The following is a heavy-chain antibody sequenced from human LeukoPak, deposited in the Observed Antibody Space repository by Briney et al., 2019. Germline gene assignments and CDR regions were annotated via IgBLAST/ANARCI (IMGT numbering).Heavy chain of an antibody. CDR1: GGSISSGDYY. CDR3: ARDRPVYGDYYTDP. D-gene: IGHD4-17*01. Sequence: SQTLSLTCTVSGGSISSGDYYWSWIRQPPGKGLEWIGYIYYSGSTYYNPSLKSRVTISVDTSKNQFSLKLSSVTAADTAVYYCARDRPVYGDYYTDPWGQGTLVTVSS. V-gene: IGHV4-30-4*08. J-gene: IGHJ5*02. CDR2: IYYSGST.